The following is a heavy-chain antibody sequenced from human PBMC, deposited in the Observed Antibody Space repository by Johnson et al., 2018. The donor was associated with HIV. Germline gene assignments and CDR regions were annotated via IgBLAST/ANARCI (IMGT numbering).Heavy chain of an antibody. Sequence: VQLVESGGGLIQPGGSLRLSCAASGFTFDDYGMSWVRQAPGKGLEWVSGINWNGGSTGYADSVKGRFTISRDNAKNSLYLQMNSLRAEDTAVYYCAKDGGKWELPNAFDIWGQGTMVTVSS. V-gene: IGHV3-20*04. CDR1: GFTFDDYG. CDR2: INWNGGST. CDR3: AKDGGKWELPNAFDI. J-gene: IGHJ3*02. D-gene: IGHD1-26*01.